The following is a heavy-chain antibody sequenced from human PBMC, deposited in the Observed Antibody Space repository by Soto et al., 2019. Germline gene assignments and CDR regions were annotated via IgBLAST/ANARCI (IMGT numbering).Heavy chain of an antibody. CDR1: VYTFTSYG. J-gene: IGHJ4*02. Sequence: ASVKVSCKASVYTFTSYGISWVRQAPGQGLEWMGWISAYNGNTNYAQKLQGRVTMTTDTSTSTAYMELRSLRSDDTAVYYCAGDLGGYDSGIIDYWGQGTLVTVSS. CDR2: ISAYNGNT. V-gene: IGHV1-18*01. CDR3: AGDLGGYDSGIIDY. D-gene: IGHD5-12*01.